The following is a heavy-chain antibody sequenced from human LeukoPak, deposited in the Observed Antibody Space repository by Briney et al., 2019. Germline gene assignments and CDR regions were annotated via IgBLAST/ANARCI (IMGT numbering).Heavy chain of an antibody. CDR3: ARGTYDINWFDP. D-gene: IGHD3-9*01. V-gene: IGHV4-38-2*02. CDR1: GYSISSGYY. J-gene: IGHJ5*02. CDR2: IYHSGST. Sequence: SETLSLTCTVSGYSISSGYYWGWIRQPPGKGLEWIGSIYHSGSTYYNPSLKSRVTISVDTSKNQFSLKLNSVTAADTAVYYCARGTYDINWFDPWGQGTLVTVSS.